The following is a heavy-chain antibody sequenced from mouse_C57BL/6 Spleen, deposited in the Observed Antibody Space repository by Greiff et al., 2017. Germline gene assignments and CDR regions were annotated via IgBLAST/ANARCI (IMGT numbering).Heavy chain of an antibody. CDR2: IHPNSGST. CDR1: GYTFTSYW. D-gene: IGHD1-3*01. CDR3: AREELDYAMDY. V-gene: IGHV1-64*01. Sequence: VQLQQPGAELVKPGASVKLSCKASGYTFTSYWMHWVKQRPGQGLEWIGMIHPNSGSTNYNEKFKSKATLTVDKSSSTAYMQLSSLTSEDSAVYYCAREELDYAMDYWGQGTSVTVSS. J-gene: IGHJ4*01.